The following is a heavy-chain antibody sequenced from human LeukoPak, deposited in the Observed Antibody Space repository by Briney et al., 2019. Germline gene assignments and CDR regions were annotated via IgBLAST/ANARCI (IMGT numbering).Heavy chain of an antibody. CDR3: ARDSSSWYYYYYMDV. CDR2: IIRILGTA. D-gene: IGHD6-13*01. J-gene: IGHJ6*03. V-gene: IGHV1-69*05. CDR1: GVTCSSYA. Sequence: SVKVSCKASGVTCSSYAISWVRQAPGQGLEWMGGIIRILGTANYAQKFQGRVTMTTDESTSRAYMELSSLRSEDTAVYYCARDSSSWYYYYYMDVWGKGTTVTVSS.